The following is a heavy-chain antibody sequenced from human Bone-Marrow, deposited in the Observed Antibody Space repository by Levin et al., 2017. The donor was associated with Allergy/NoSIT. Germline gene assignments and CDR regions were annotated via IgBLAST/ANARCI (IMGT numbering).Heavy chain of an antibody. Sequence: LRLSCTVSGGSIGGGGYYWSWIRQHPGTGLEWVGYIYHSGNTYYNPSLKRRLSISVDTSRNQFSLKLSSVTAADTAVYYCARDTGYDLDSWGQGTLVTVSS. D-gene: IGHD5-12*01. CDR3: ARDTGYDLDS. V-gene: IGHV4-31*03. J-gene: IGHJ4*02. CDR2: IYHSGNT. CDR1: GGSIGGGGYY.